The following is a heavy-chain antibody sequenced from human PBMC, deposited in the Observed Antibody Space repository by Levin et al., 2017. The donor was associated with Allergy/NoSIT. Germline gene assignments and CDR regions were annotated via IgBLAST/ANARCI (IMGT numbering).Heavy chain of an antibody. Sequence: SETLSLTCTVSGGSISSYYWSWIRQPPGKGLEWIGYIYYSGSTNYNPSLKSRVTISVDTSKNQFSLKLSSVTAADTAVYYCARRCYDILTGMVGAFDIWGQGTMVTVSS. J-gene: IGHJ3*02. CDR3: ARRCYDILTGMVGAFDI. CDR1: GGSISSYY. V-gene: IGHV4-59*08. CDR2: IYYSGST. D-gene: IGHD3-9*01.